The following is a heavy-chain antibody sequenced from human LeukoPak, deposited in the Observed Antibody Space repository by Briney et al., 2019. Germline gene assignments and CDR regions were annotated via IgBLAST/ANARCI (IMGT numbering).Heavy chain of an antibody. CDR1: GFTVSSNY. J-gene: IGHJ4*02. V-gene: IGHV3-53*01. CDR2: IYSGCST. Sequence: PGGSLRLSCAASGFTVSSNYMSWVRQAPGKGLEWVSVIYSGCSTYYADSVKGRFTISRDNSKNTLYLQMNSLRAEDTAVYYCARDGLVYCSGGSCPHWGQGTLVTVSS. CDR3: ARDGLVYCSGGSCPH. D-gene: IGHD2-15*01.